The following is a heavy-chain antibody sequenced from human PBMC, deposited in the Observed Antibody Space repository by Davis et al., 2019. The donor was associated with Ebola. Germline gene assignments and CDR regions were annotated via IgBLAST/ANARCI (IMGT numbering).Heavy chain of an antibody. CDR3: ARDLSPIIATGTEWYYHGMDV. J-gene: IGHJ6*04. Sequence: AASVKVSCKTSGGTFTNYAVNWVRQAPGQGLEWMGRIIPVVDTKDYAQKFQGRVTLTADKATNTAYMELSGLRSADTAVYYCARDLSPIIATGTEWYYHGMDVWGKGTTVTVSS. V-gene: IGHV1-69*04. D-gene: IGHD6-13*01. CDR1: GGTFTNYA. CDR2: IIPVVDTK.